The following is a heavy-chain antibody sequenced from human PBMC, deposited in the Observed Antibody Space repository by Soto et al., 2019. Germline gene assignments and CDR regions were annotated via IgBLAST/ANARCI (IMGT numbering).Heavy chain of an antibody. Sequence: AETLSLTCAVYGGSFSGYYCIFIRHPACKGLEWIVEINHSGSTNYNPSLKSRVTISVDTSKNQFSLKLSSVTAADTAVYYCARGRSSSGWMGVYYYYGMDVWGQGTTVTVSS. CDR3: ARGRSSSGWMGVYYYYGMDV. D-gene: IGHD6-19*01. CDR1: GGSFSGYY. CDR2: INHSGST. V-gene: IGHV4-34*01. J-gene: IGHJ6*02.